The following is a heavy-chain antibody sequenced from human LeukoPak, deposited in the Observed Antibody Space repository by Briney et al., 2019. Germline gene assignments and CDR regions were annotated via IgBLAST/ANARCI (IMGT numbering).Heavy chain of an antibody. CDR1: GFTFSSYA. Sequence: GRSLRLSCAASGFTFSSYAMTWVRQAPGKGLEWVSTISGGGGTTYYPDSVKGRFTISRDNSKNTLYLQMNSLRAEDTAVYYCAKARGLGIVGAHFDYWGQGTLVTVSS. CDR3: AKARGLGIVGAHFDY. CDR2: ISGGGGTT. D-gene: IGHD1-26*01. J-gene: IGHJ4*02. V-gene: IGHV3-23*01.